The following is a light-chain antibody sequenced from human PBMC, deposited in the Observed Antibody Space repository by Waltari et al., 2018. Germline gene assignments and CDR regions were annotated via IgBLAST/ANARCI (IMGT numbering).Light chain of an antibody. J-gene: IGKJ5*01. CDR1: QSIATF. V-gene: IGKV1-39*01. CDR2: GAS. Sequence: DIQMTQSPSSLSASVGDRVTITFRASQSIATFLNWYQQKPGKAPNRLIYGASSLQGGVPSRFSDSGSGTDFTLTISSLQPEDVATYYCQQSYSTPFTFGQGTRLEIK. CDR3: QQSYSTPFT.